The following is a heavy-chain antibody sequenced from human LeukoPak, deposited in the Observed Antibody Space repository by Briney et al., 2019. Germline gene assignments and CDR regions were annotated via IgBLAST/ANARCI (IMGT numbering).Heavy chain of an antibody. CDR3: ARVLNPAAGLAPYYYGRDG. CDR2: ISAYNGNT. V-gene: IGHV1-18*01. Sequence: ASVKLSCTASGYTFTNYGISWVRQAPGQGLEWMGWISAYNGNTNYTQKLQGRVTMTTDTSTSTAYMELRSLRSDDTAVSYCARVLNPAAGLAPYYYGRDGGRQAPTIAFSS. CDR1: GYTFTNYG. D-gene: IGHD6-13*01. J-gene: IGHJ6*02.